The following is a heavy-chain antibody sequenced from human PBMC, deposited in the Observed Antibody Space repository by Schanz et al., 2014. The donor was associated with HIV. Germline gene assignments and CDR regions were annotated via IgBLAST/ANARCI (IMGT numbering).Heavy chain of an antibody. CDR2: IKQDGSEK. CDR3: AKEEQQLGGVGGYHFDY. Sequence: VQLVQSGGGVVQPGRSLRLSCAVSGFTLSSYWMNWVRQAPGKGLEWVANIKQDGSEKHYVDSVKGRFTISRDDSKNKLYLKMKRLRAADTAVYYCAKEEQQLGGVGGYHFDYWGQGTLVTVSS. V-gene: IGHV3-7*01. D-gene: IGHD6-13*01. CDR1: GFTLSSYW. J-gene: IGHJ4*02.